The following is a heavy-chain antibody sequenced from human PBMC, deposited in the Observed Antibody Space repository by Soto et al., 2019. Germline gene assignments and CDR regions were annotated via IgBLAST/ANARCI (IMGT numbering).Heavy chain of an antibody. CDR2: INPYSGGA. D-gene: IGHD1-26*01. V-gene: IGHV1-2*02. J-gene: IGHJ5*01. CDR3: ARVIRDAYYNSPLDA. CDR1: GYTFPGYC. Sequence: ASVKVSCKASGYTFPGYCMHWVRQAPGQGLEWMGWINPYSGGADYAQSFQGRVTMTRDTSISTVYMELSRLRFDDTAVYYCARVIRDAYYNSPLDAWGQGTMVTVSS.